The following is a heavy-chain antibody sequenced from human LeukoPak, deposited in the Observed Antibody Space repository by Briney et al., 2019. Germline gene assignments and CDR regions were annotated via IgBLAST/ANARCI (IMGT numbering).Heavy chain of an antibody. J-gene: IGHJ6*03. V-gene: IGHV1-2*02. CDR2: INPNSGGT. CDR3: ARDQLGIGNYYYYYMDV. Sequence: GASVKVSCKASGYTFTGYYMHWVRQAPGQGLEWMGWINPNSGGTNYAQKFQGRVTMTRDTSISTAYMELSRLRSDDTAVYYCARDQLGIGNYYYYYMDVWGKGTTVTVSS. D-gene: IGHD7-27*01. CDR1: GYTFTGYY.